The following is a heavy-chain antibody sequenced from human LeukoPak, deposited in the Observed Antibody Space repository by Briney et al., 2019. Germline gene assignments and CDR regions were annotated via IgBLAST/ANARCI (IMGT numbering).Heavy chain of an antibody. CDR1: YGSISDISYY. CDR2: IYYSGST. Sequence: SETLSLTCTVSYGSISDISYYWGWIRQPPGEGLEWIGSIYYSGSTYYNPSLKSRVTISVDTSKNQFSLKLSSVTAADTAVYYCARATVTTYDAFDIWGQGTMVTVSS. V-gene: IGHV4-39*07. D-gene: IGHD4-17*01. CDR3: ARATVTTYDAFDI. J-gene: IGHJ3*02.